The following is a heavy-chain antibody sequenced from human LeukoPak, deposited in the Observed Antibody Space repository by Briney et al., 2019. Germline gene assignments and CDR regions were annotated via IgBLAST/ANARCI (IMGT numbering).Heavy chain of an antibody. V-gene: IGHV1-46*01. Sequence: ASVKVSCKASGYTFTTYYIHWVRQAPGQGLEWMGVINPTGGSTTYAQKFQGRVTMTRDTSTSTVYMELSSLISEDTAMYYWARRKGGSYVDYWGQGTLVTVSS. CDR3: ARRKGGSYVDY. D-gene: IGHD3-16*01. CDR2: INPTGGST. CDR1: GYTFTTYY. J-gene: IGHJ4*02.